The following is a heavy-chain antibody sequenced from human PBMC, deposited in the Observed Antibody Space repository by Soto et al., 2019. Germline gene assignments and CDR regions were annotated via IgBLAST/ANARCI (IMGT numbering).Heavy chain of an antibody. CDR2: INHSGST. J-gene: IGHJ4*02. Sequence: QVQLQQWGAGLLKPSETLSLTCAVYGGSFSGYYWSWIRQPPGKGLEWIGEINHSGSTNYNPSLKSRFTTSVDTSKNQFSLKLSSVTAADTAVYYCARVLLPVAGTSALDYWGQGTLVTVSS. D-gene: IGHD6-19*01. CDR1: GGSFSGYY. CDR3: ARVLLPVAGTSALDY. V-gene: IGHV4-34*01.